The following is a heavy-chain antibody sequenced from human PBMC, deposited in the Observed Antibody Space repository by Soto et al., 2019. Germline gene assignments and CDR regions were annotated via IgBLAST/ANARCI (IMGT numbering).Heavy chain of an antibody. D-gene: IGHD6-6*01. V-gene: IGHV3-21*01. CDR1: GFTFSSYS. CDR3: ATDLRGGLAARSREAPYYFDY. Sequence: PGGSLRLSCAASGFTFSSYSMNWVRQAPGKGLEWVSSISSSSSYIYYADSVKGRFTISRDNAKNSLYLQMNSLRAEDTAAYYCATDLRGGLAARSREAPYYFDYWGQGTLVTVSS. J-gene: IGHJ4*02. CDR2: ISSSSSYI.